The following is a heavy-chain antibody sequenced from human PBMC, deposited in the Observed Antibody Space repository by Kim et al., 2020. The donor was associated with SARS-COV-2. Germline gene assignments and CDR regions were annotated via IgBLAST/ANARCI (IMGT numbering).Heavy chain of an antibody. V-gene: IGHV4-4*02. D-gene: IGHD6-19*01. J-gene: IGHJ4*02. CDR3: AREGDSSGWTYYFDY. CDR2: IYHSGST. CDR1: GGSISSSNW. Sequence: SETLSLTCAVSGGSISSSNWWSWVRQPPGQGLEWLGEIYHSGSTNYNPSLKSRVTISVDKSKNQFSLKLSSVTAADTAVYYCAREGDSSGWTYYFDYWGQGTLVTVSS.